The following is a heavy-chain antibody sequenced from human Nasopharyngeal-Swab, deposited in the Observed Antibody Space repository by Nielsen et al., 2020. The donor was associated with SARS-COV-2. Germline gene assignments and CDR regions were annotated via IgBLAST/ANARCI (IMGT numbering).Heavy chain of an antibody. J-gene: IGHJ6*02. CDR2: IYYSGST. CDR1: GGSISSGGYY. Sequence: SETLSLTCTVSGGSISSGGYYWSWIRQHPGKGLEWIGYIYYSGSTYYNPSLKSRVTISVDTSKNQFSLKLSSVTAADTAVYYCARGSGYSSSWYLGDYYYYGMDVWGQGTTVTVSS. D-gene: IGHD6-13*01. CDR3: ARGSGYSSSWYLGDYYYYGMDV. V-gene: IGHV4-31*03.